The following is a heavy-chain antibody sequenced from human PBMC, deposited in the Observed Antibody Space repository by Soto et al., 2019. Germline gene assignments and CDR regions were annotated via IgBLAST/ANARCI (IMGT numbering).Heavy chain of an antibody. CDR2: IIPIVGTA. CDR3: ARKGYYGSGSYSDY. Sequence: QVQLVQSGAEVKKPGSSVKVSCKASGGTFSSYAISWVRQAPGQGLEWMGGIIPIVGTANYAQKFQGRVTLTADKSTSTAYMELSSLRSEDTAVYYCARKGYYGSGSYSDYWGQGTLVTVSS. CDR1: GGTFSSYA. D-gene: IGHD3-10*01. J-gene: IGHJ4*02. V-gene: IGHV1-69*14.